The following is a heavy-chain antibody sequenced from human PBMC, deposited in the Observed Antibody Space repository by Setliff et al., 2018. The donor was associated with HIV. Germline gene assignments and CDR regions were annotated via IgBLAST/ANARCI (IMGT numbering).Heavy chain of an antibody. J-gene: IGHJ3*02. CDR2: ISYSGST. CDR3: AREDIAVASALDI. CDR1: GDSISSSSYY. Sequence: SETLSLTCTVSGDSISSSSYYWGWIRQPPGKGLEWIGSISYSGSTYYNPSLKSRVTISVDTSKNQFSLKLSSVTAADTAVYYCAREDIAVASALDIWGQGTMVTVSS. V-gene: IGHV4-39*02. D-gene: IGHD6-19*01.